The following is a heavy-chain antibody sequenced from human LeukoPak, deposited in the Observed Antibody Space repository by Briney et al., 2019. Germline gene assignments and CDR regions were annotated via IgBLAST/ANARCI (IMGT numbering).Heavy chain of an antibody. Sequence: GGSLRLSCAASGFTFSSYSMNWVRQAPGKGLEWVSSISSSSSYTYYADSVKGRFTISRDNAKNSLYLQMNSLRAEDTAVYYCARDTALDYWGQGTLVTVSS. CDR2: ISSSSSYT. CDR1: GFTFSSYS. CDR3: ARDTALDY. V-gene: IGHV3-21*01. J-gene: IGHJ4*02.